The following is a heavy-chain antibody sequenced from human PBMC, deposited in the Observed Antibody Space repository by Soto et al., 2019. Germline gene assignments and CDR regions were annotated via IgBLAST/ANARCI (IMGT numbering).Heavy chain of an antibody. J-gene: IGHJ4*02. CDR1: GLTFTSSA. D-gene: IGHD5-18*01. CDR3: AADTDSTAMAVDY. V-gene: IGHV1-58*02. Sequence: XXVRVSFKASGLTFTSSAMQCVRQARGQRLEWIGWIVVGSGNTNYAQKFQERVTITRDMSTSTAYMELSSPRSEDTAVYYCAADTDSTAMAVDYWGQGTLVTVSS. CDR2: IVVGSGNT.